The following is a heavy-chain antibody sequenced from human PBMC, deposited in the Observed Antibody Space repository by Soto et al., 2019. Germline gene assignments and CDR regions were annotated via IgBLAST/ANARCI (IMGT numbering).Heavy chain of an antibody. CDR3: ARGGSSLTYYYGSGSFNWFDP. CDR2: INPSGGST. J-gene: IGHJ5*02. V-gene: IGHV1-46*01. Sequence: ASVKVSCKASGYTFTSYYMHWVRQAPGQGLEWMGIINPSGGSTSYAQKFQGRVTMTGDTSTSTVYMELSSLRSEDTAVYYCARGGSSLTYYYGSGSFNWFDPWGQGTLVTVSS. CDR1: GYTFTSYY. D-gene: IGHD3-10*01.